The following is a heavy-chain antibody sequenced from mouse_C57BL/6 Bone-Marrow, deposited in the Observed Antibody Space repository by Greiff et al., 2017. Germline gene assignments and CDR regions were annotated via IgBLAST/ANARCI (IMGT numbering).Heavy chain of an antibody. CDR1: GYTFTDYN. CDR3: ARSYGSSPPFAY. D-gene: IGHD1-1*01. V-gene: IGHV1-18*01. J-gene: IGHJ3*01. Sequence: VQLKQSGPELVKPGASVKIPCKASGYTFTDYNMDWVKQSHGKSLEWIGDINPNNGGTIYNQKFKGKATLTVDKSSSTAYMELRSLTSEDTAVYYCARSYGSSPPFAYWGQGTLVTVSA. CDR2: INPNNGGT.